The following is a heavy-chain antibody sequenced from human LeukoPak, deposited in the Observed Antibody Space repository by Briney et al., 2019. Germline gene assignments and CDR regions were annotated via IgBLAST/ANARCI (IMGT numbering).Heavy chain of an antibody. CDR3: ARSVGYYDSSGYYYDYFDY. J-gene: IGHJ4*02. CDR1: GFTFSSYS. V-gene: IGHV3-21*01. Sequence: GGSLRLSCAASGFTFSSYSMNWVRQAPGKGLEWVSSISSSSSYIYYADSVKGRFTISRDNAKNSLYLQMNSLRAEDTAVYYCARSVGYYDSSGYYYDYFDYWGQGTLATVSS. CDR2: ISSSSSYI. D-gene: IGHD3-22*01.